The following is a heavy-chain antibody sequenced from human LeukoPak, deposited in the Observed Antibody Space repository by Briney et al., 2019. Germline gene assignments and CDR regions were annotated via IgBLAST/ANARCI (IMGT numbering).Heavy chain of an antibody. V-gene: IGHV1-69*04. CDR2: IIPIFGIA. D-gene: IGHD6-13*01. CDR1: GGTFSSYA. CDR3: AREGIASVRFDY. Sequence: SVKVSCKASGGTFSSYAISWVRQAPGQGLEWMGRIIPIFGIANYAQKFQGRVTITADKSTSTAYMELSSLRSEDTAVHYCAREGIASVRFDYWGQGTLVTVSS. J-gene: IGHJ4*02.